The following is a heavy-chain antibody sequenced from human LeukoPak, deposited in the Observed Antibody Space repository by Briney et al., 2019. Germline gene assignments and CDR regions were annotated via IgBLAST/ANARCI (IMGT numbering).Heavy chain of an antibody. CDR3: VRGASGGHYVIDY. CDR1: GFTFSSHA. CDR2: ISPDGRST. Sequence: GRSLRLSCAASGFTFSSHAMHWVRQAPGKGLVWVSRISPDGRSTNYADFVKGRFTVSRDNAMNTVYLQMNSLRTEDTAVYYCVRGASGGHYVIDYWGQGTLVTVSS. D-gene: IGHD1-26*01. J-gene: IGHJ4*02. V-gene: IGHV3-74*01.